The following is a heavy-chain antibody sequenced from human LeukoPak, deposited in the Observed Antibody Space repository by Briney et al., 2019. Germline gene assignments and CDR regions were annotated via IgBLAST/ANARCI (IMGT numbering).Heavy chain of an antibody. J-gene: IGHJ3*02. CDR1: GYTFTGYY. D-gene: IGHD4-17*01. Sequence: ASVKVSCKASGYTFTGYYMHWVRQAPGQGLEWMGWINPNSGGTNYAQKFQGRVTMTRDTSFSTAYMELSRLRSDDTAVYYCARPTSPTVTTMPGAFDIWGQGTMVTVSS. V-gene: IGHV1-2*02. CDR3: ARPTSPTVTTMPGAFDI. CDR2: INPNSGGT.